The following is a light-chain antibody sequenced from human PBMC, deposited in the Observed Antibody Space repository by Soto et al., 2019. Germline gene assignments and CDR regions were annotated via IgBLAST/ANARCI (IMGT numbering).Light chain of an antibody. Sequence: QSVLTQPPSASGTPGQRVTISCSGSSSNIGSHPVNWYQQLPGTAPKLLLYGDNQRPSGVPDRFSASKSGASASLAISRLQSEDEATYYCASWDNSLNGLYVFGAGTKVTVL. CDR1: SSNIGSHP. V-gene: IGLV1-44*01. CDR3: ASWDNSLNGLYV. CDR2: GDN. J-gene: IGLJ1*01.